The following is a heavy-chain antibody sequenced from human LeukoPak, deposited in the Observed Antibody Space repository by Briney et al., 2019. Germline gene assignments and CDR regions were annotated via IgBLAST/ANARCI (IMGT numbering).Heavy chain of an antibody. Sequence: ASVKVSCKASGYTFTSYDINWVRQATGQGLEWMGWINPNSGGTNYAQKFQGRVTMTRDTSISTAYMELSRLRSDDTAVYYCAYGYYYGSYYFDYWGQGTLLTVSS. CDR2: INPNSGGT. CDR1: GYTFTSYD. V-gene: IGHV1-2*02. J-gene: IGHJ4*02. D-gene: IGHD3-10*01. CDR3: AYGYYYGSYYFDY.